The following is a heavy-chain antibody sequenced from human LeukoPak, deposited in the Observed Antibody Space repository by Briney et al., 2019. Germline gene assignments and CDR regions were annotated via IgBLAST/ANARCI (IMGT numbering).Heavy chain of an antibody. D-gene: IGHD3-9*01. CDR1: GFTFSSYA. V-gene: IGHV3-64D*06. J-gene: IGHJ4*02. CDR3: VKDLRYFDWLSDNY. CDR2: ISSNGGST. Sequence: GVSLRLSCSASGFTFSSYAMHWVRQAPGKGLEYVAAISSNGGSTYYADSVKGRFTISRDNSKNTLYLQMSSLRAEDTAVYYCVKDLRYFDWLSDNYWGQGTLVTVSS.